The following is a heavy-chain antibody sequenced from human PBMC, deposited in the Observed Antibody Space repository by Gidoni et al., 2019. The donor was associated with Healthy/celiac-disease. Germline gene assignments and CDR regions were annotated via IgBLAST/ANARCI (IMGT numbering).Heavy chain of an antibody. Sequence: EVQLVASGGGLVKPGGSLRLSCAASGFTFSSYSMNWVRQAPGKGLEWVSSISSSSSYIYYADSVKGRFTISRDNAKNSLYLQMNSLRAEDTAVYYCARDPYSSSWHDDAFDIWGQGTMVTVSS. D-gene: IGHD6-13*01. V-gene: IGHV3-21*01. CDR3: ARDPYSSSWHDDAFDI. CDR2: ISSSSSYI. J-gene: IGHJ3*02. CDR1: GFTFSSYS.